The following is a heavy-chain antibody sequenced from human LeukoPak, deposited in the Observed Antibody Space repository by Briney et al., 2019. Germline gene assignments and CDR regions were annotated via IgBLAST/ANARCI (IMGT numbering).Heavy chain of an antibody. V-gene: IGHV4-59*01. Sequence: SETLSLTCAVSGGSIGSYYWSWIRQPPGKGLEWIGYIHDSGSTKYNPSLKSRVTMSVDTSRNHLSLKLTSVTAADTAVYYCARLSGSQTTPYWGQGTLVTVSS. CDR2: IHDSGST. CDR3: ARLSGSQTTPY. D-gene: IGHD1-26*01. J-gene: IGHJ4*02. CDR1: GGSIGSYY.